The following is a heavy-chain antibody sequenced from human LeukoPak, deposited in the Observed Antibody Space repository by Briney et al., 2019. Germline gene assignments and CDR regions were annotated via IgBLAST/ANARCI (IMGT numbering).Heavy chain of an antibody. CDR3: ARDVSSWYDGGGFDY. Sequence: SVKVSCKASGGTFSSYAISWVRQAPGQGLEWVGGIIPIFGTANYAQKFQGRVTITTDESTSTAYMELSSLRSEDTAVYYCARDVSSWYDGGGFDYWGQGTLVTVSS. CDR1: GGTFSSYA. CDR2: IIPIFGTA. J-gene: IGHJ4*02. D-gene: IGHD6-13*01. V-gene: IGHV1-69*05.